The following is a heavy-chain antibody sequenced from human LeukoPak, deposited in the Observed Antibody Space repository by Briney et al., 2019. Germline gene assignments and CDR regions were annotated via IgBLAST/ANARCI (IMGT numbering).Heavy chain of an antibody. D-gene: IGHD5-18*01. CDR1: GGSISNYY. Sequence: PSETLSLTCTFSGGSISNYYWSWMRQPPGKGLEGIGYIYYTGNTDYNPSLKSRVTISIDTSKNQFSLKLSSVTAADTATYYCSRGYSYGPNYYFDYWGQGTLVTVSS. V-gene: IGHV4-59*01. J-gene: IGHJ4*02. CDR3: SRGYSYGPNYYFDY. CDR2: IYYTGNT.